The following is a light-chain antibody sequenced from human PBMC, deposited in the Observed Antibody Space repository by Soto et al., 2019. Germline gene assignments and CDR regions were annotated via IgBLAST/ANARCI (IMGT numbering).Light chain of an antibody. V-gene: IGKV3-20*01. CDR1: LSVSSSY. CDR3: QQFAASPFT. J-gene: IGKJ3*01. CDR2: GAS. Sequence: EIVLTQSPGTVSLSPGERVTLSCRASLSVSSSYLAWYQQRPGQAPRLLIYGASRRAAGIPDRFSGSGSGTDFTLTISRLEPEDFPVYYCQQFAASPFTFGPGTRVDIK.